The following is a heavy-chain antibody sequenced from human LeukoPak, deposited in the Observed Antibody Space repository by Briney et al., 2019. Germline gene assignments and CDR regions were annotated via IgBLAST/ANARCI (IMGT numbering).Heavy chain of an antibody. V-gene: IGHV4-30-2*01. CDR3: ARPHYQAQLRRWVMAFDI. CDR2: IYHSGST. CDR1: GGSISSGGYY. Sequence: SETLSLTCTVSGGSISSGGYYWSWIRQPPGKGLEWIGYIYHSGSTYYNPSLKSRVTISVDRSKNQFSLKLSSVTAADTAVYCCARPHYQAQLRRWVMAFDIWGQGTMVTVSS. D-gene: IGHD2-2*01. J-gene: IGHJ3*02.